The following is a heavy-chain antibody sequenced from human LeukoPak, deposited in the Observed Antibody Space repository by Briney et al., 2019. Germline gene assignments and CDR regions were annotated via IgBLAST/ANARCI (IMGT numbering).Heavy chain of an antibody. CDR3: AKDWDVVVVAAAFDY. CDR1: GFTFSNHG. V-gene: IGHV3-30*18. Sequence: GGSLRLSCAASGFTFSNHGMDWVRQAPGKGLEWVAVISYDGSNKYYADSVKGRFTISRDNSKNTLYLQMNSLRAEDTAVYYCAKDWDVVVVAAAFDYWGQGTLVTVSS. J-gene: IGHJ4*02. CDR2: ISYDGSNK. D-gene: IGHD2-15*01.